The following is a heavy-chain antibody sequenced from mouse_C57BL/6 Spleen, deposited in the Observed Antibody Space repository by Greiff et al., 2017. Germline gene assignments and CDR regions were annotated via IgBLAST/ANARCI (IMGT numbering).Heavy chain of an antibody. CDR1: GFTFSDYG. Sequence: EVHLVEPGGGLVQPGGSLKLSCAASGFTFSDYGMAWVRQAPRKGPEWVAFISNSAYSTYYADTVTGRFTISREKAKNTLYLELSSLRSEDTAVYYCARHDKNYAEAMDYWGQGTSVTVSS. CDR3: ARHDKNYAEAMDY. CDR2: ISNSAYST. J-gene: IGHJ4*01. V-gene: IGHV5-15*01. D-gene: IGHD2-4*01.